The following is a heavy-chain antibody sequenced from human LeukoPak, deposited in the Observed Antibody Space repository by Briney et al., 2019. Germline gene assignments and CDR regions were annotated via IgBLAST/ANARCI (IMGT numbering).Heavy chain of an antibody. J-gene: IGHJ4*02. CDR3: ARNHYYDSSGYRPNKYYFDY. V-gene: IGHV1-2*02. CDR2: INPSSGGT. Sequence: ASVKVSCKASGYTFTGYYMHWVRQAPGQGLEWMGWINPSSGGTNYAQKFQGRVTMTRDTSISTAYMELSRLRSDDTAVYYCARNHYYDSSGYRPNKYYFDYWGQGTLVTVSS. D-gene: IGHD3-22*01. CDR1: GYTFTGYY.